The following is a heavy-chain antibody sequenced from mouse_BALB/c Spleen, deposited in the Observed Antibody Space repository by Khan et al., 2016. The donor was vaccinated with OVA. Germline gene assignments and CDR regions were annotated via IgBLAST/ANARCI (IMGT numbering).Heavy chain of an antibody. CDR2: INTYTGEP. CDR1: GYIFTNYG. D-gene: IGHD2-14*01. J-gene: IGHJ2*01. Sequence: QFQLVQSGPELKKPGETVKISCKASGYIFTNYGMNWVRQAPGKGLKWMGWINTYTGEPTYADDFKGRFAFSLENSASTAYLQINKLKSEDTATYFGARYRYDDYFDYWGQGTTLAVSS. V-gene: IGHV9-3-1*01. CDR3: ARYRYDDYFDY.